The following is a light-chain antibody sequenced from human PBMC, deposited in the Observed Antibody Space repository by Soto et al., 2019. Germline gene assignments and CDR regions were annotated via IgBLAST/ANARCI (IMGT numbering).Light chain of an antibody. V-gene: IGKV1-39*01. J-gene: IGKJ1*01. CDR2: AAS. Sequence: DIQMTQSPSSLSASVGYRVTITCRASQGLSTYLNWYQQKPGKAPKLLIYAASSLQSGVPSRFSGSGSETYFTLSISSRQPEDFATYSGQRSTTWTFGQGTKVEIK. CDR3: QRSTTWT. CDR1: QGLSTY.